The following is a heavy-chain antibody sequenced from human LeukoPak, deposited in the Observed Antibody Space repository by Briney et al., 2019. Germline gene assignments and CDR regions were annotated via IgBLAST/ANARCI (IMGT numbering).Heavy chain of an antibody. CDR1: GFTFSSYW. Sequence: GSLRLSCAASGFTFSSYWMSWVRQAPGKGLEWIGEIYHSGSTNYNPSLKSRVTISVDKSKNQFSLKLSSVTAADTAVYYCARDPGTRIAVAGTFYYWGQGTLVTVSS. V-gene: IGHV4-4*02. CDR3: ARDPGTRIAVAGTFYY. J-gene: IGHJ4*02. D-gene: IGHD6-19*01. CDR2: IYHSGST.